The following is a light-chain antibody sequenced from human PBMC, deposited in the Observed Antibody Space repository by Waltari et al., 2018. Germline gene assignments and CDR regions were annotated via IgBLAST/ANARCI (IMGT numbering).Light chain of an antibody. CDR2: LAS. V-gene: IGKV1-39*01. J-gene: IGKJ4*01. CDR1: QSINND. Sequence: DIQMTQSPSSLSASVGARVTITCRASQSINNDLNWYQHKPGKPPKLLIYLASSLQSGVPSRFSGSASGTDFTLTISSLQPEDFATYYCQQSSSTLLTFGGGTKVEL. CDR3: QQSSSTLLT.